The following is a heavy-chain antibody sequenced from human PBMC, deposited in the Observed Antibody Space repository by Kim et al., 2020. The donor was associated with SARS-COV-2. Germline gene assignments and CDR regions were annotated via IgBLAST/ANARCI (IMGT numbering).Heavy chain of an antibody. CDR1: GGSFSGYY. Sequence: SETLSLTCAVYGGSFSGYYWSWIRQPPGKGLEWIGEINHSGSTNYNPSLKSRVTISVDTSKNQFSLKLSSVTAADTAVYYCARLFSPGRGISGSPPRGDYWGQGTLVTVSS. CDR2: INHSGST. CDR3: ARLFSPGRGISGSPPRGDY. J-gene: IGHJ4*02. V-gene: IGHV4-34*01. D-gene: IGHD3-10*01.